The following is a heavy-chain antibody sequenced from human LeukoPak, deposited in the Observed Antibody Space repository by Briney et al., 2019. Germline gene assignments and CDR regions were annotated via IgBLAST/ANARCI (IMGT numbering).Heavy chain of an antibody. Sequence: GSLRLSCVASGFTFGKYWRSWVRQAPGKGLEWVANIKLDGSEKNYVDSVKGRFTISRDNTKNSLYLQMNSLKSEDTAVYYCVRQAAAGWDYWGQGTLVTVSS. CDR1: GFTFGKYW. CDR3: VRQAAAGWDY. J-gene: IGHJ4*02. V-gene: IGHV3-7*03. D-gene: IGHD6-13*01. CDR2: IKLDGSEK.